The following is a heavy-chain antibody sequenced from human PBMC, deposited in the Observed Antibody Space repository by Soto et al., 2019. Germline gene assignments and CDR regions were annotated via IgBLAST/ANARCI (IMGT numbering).Heavy chain of an antibody. CDR3: ARDDRYDYGGNGLDY. CDR1: GYTFTSYG. J-gene: IGHJ4*02. Sequence: QVQLVQSGAEVKKPGASVKVSCKASGYTFTSYGISWVRQAPGQGLEWMGWISAYNGNTNYAQKLQGRVSMTTNTPTSTSYMDLRSLTSDDTAVYYCARDDRYDYGGNGLDYWGQGTLVTVCS. CDR2: ISAYNGNT. D-gene: IGHD4-17*01. V-gene: IGHV1-18*01.